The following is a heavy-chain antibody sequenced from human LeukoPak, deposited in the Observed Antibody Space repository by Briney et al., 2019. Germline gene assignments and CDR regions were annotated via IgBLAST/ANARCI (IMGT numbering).Heavy chain of an antibody. CDR1: GFAFSSYA. Sequence: GGSLRLSCAASGFAFSSYAMSWVRQAPGKGLEWVSAISGSSGSANYADSVKGRFTISRDNSKNTLYLQMNTLRLDDTAVYYCAKLVGTPGGYWGQGTLVTVSS. J-gene: IGHJ4*02. CDR2: ISGSSGSA. V-gene: IGHV3-23*01. D-gene: IGHD4-23*01. CDR3: AKLVGTPGGY.